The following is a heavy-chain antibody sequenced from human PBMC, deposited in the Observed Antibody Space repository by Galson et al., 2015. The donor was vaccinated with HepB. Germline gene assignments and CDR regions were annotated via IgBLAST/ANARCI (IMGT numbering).Heavy chain of an antibody. V-gene: IGHV3-30*03. J-gene: IGHJ4*02. CDR1: GFTVSNNY. Sequence: SLRLSCAASGFTVSNNYMTWVRQAPGKGLEWVGVVSYDGSYTFYGDSVKGRFTISRDNSKNTVYLQMNGLKVNDTGVYYCARDLRSHCAGTCYPGEFDYWGQGTLVTVSS. D-gene: IGHD2-21*01. CDR2: VSYDGSYT. CDR3: ARDLRSHCAGTCYPGEFDY.